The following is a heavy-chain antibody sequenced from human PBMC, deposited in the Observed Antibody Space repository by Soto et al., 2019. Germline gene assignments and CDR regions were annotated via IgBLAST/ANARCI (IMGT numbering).Heavy chain of an antibody. CDR1: GFTLDDYT. J-gene: IGHJ6*02. V-gene: IGHV3-43*01. D-gene: IGHD6-19*01. CDR3: AKDRAAVTGAYYYYGMDV. CDR2: ISWDGGST. Sequence: EVQLVESGGVVVQPGGSLRLSCAASGFTLDDYTMHWVRQAPGKGLEWVSLISWDGGSTYYADSVKGRFIISRDNSKNSLYLQMNSLRTEDTALYYCAKDRAAVTGAYYYYGMDVWGQGTTVTVSS.